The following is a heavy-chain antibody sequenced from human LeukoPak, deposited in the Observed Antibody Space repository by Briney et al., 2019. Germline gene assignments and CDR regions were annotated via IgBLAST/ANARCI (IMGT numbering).Heavy chain of an antibody. CDR2: INAGNGNT. CDR1: GCTFTSYA. Sequence: ASVKVSCKASGCTFTSYAMRWVRQAPGQRLEWMGWINAGNGNTKYSQKFQGRVTITRDTSASTAYMELSSLRSEDTAVYYCAYSSSWYLYYFDYWGQGTLVTVSS. CDR3: AYSSSWYLYYFDY. J-gene: IGHJ4*02. V-gene: IGHV1-3*01. D-gene: IGHD6-13*01.